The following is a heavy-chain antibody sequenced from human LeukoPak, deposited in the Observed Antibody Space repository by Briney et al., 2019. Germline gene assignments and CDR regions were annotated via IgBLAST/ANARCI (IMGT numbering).Heavy chain of an antibody. Sequence: GGSLQISCKGSGYSFTSYWIGWVRQLPGKGLEGMGIIYPGDSDTRYSPSFQGQVTISADKSISTAYLQWSSLKASDTAMYYCVSHSGSAKGHYFDYWGQGTLVTVSS. CDR1: GYSFTSYW. CDR2: IYPGDSDT. J-gene: IGHJ4*02. D-gene: IGHD1-26*01. CDR3: VSHSGSAKGHYFDY. V-gene: IGHV5-51*01.